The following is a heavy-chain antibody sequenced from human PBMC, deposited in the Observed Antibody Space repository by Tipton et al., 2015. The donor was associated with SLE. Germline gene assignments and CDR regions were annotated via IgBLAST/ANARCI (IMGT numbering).Heavy chain of an antibody. CDR3: ANQNWNYYF. V-gene: IGHV4-34*01. D-gene: IGHD1-7*01. J-gene: IGHJ4*02. CDR1: CGSFNGYY. Sequence: TLSLTCAVYCGSFNGYYWSWIRQPPGKGLEWIREINHSGSTNYNPSLHSPVTISLDRFNNQFTLKMTSVTAADTAVYYCANQNWNYYFWGQGNLVTVSS. CDR2: INHSGST.